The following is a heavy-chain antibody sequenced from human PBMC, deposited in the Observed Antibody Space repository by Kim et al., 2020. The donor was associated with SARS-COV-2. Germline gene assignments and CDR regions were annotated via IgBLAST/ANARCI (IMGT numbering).Heavy chain of an antibody. V-gene: IGHV4-34*01. Sequence: SETLSLTCAVYGGSFSGYYWSWIRQPPGKGLEWIGEINHSGSTNYNPSLKSRVTISVDTSKNQFSLKLSSVTAADMAVYYCARGSLAARLYWYFDLWGRGTLVTVSS. CDR2: INHSGST. CDR3: ARGSLAARLYWYFDL. CDR1: GGSFSGYY. J-gene: IGHJ2*01. D-gene: IGHD6-6*01.